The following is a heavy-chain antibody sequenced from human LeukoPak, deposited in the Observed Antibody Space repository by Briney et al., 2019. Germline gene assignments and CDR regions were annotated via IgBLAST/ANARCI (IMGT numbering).Heavy chain of an antibody. CDR3: ASGGWYGVVAMDV. V-gene: IGHV4-59*01. Sequence: SETLSLTCTVSGGSISSYYWSWIRRPPGKGLEWIGYIYYSGSTNYNPSLKSRVTISVDTSKNQFSLKLSSVTAADTAVYYCASGGWYGVVAMDVWGQGTTVTVSS. CDR1: GGSISSYY. D-gene: IGHD6-19*01. CDR2: IYYSGST. J-gene: IGHJ6*02.